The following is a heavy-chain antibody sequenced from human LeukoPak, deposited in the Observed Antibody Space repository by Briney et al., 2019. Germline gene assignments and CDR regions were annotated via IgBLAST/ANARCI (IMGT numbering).Heavy chain of an antibody. CDR1: GGAISSGGYS. CDR2: IYHSGST. J-gene: IGHJ5*02. CDR3: AREGYCSGGSCDNWFDP. D-gene: IGHD2-15*01. V-gene: IGHV4-30-2*01. Sequence: PSETLSLTCAVSGGAISSGGYSWSWIRQPPGKGLEWIGYIYHSGSTYYNPSLKSRVTISVDRSKNQFSLNLSSVTAADTAVYYCAREGYCSGGSCDNWFDPWGQGTLVTVSS.